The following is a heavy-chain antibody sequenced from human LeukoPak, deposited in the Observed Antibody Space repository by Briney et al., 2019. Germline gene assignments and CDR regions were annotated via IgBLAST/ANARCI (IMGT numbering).Heavy chain of an antibody. V-gene: IGHV3-23*01. CDR1: RFTFNSYA. J-gene: IGHJ4*02. D-gene: IGHD1-26*01. CDR2: ISGSGDST. Sequence: HPGGSLRLSCAASRFTFNSYAMSWVRQAPGKGLEWVSAISGSGDSTYYADSVKGRFTISRDNSKNTLYLQMNSLRAGDTAVYYCAKGDGSIVGAGGDFHYWGQGTLVTVSS. CDR3: AKGDGSIVGAGGDFHY.